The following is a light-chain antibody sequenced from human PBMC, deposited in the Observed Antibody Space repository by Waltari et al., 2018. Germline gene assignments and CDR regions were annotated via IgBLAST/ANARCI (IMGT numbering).Light chain of an antibody. CDR3: QQYDGSSVT. Sequence: CRASQTISGSWLTWYQQKPGQPPRLVIYGASIRATAIPDRFSGSGSGTDFTLTISRLEPEDFAVYYCQQYDGSSVTFGGGTKVEIK. V-gene: IGKV3-20*01. CDR2: GAS. J-gene: IGKJ4*01. CDR1: QTISGSW.